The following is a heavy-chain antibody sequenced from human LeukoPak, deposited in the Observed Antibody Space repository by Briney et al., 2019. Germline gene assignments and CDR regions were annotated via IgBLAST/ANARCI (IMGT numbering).Heavy chain of an antibody. CDR2: ISSSSSYI. J-gene: IGHJ5*02. Sequence: AASLKVSCKVSGYTPTELSMHWVRQAPGKGLEWVSSISSSSSYIYYADSVKGRFTISRDNAKNSLYLQMNSLRAEDTAVYYCARVLGYGSGSYYNWFDPWGQGTLVTVSS. CDR3: ARVLGYGSGSYYNWFDP. CDR1: GYTPTELS. D-gene: IGHD3-10*01. V-gene: IGHV3-21*01.